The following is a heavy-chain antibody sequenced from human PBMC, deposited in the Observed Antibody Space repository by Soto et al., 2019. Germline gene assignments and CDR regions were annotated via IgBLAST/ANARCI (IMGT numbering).Heavy chain of an antibody. CDR3: ARDARYYYMDV. CDR1: GFTFSSYW. D-gene: IGHD6-6*01. V-gene: IGHV3-74*01. CDR2: INNDGSST. Sequence: EVQLVESGGGLVQPGGSLRLSCSASGFTFSSYWMHWVHQAPGKGLVWVSHINNDGSSTIYADSVRGRFTISRDNAKNTLYLEMNGLRAEDTAVYFCARDARYYYMDVWGKGTTVTVSS. J-gene: IGHJ6*03.